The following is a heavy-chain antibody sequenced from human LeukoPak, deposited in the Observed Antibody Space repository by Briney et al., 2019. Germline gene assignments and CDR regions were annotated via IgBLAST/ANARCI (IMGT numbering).Heavy chain of an antibody. CDR3: AGDKTTGGWYEFDY. CDR1: GFTFSSYS. D-gene: IGHD6-19*01. J-gene: IGHJ4*02. CDR2: ISSSSSTI. V-gene: IGHV3-48*01. Sequence: GGSLRLSCAASGFTFSSYSMNWVRQAPGKGLEWVSYISSSSSTIYYADSVKGRFTISRDISKNTVSLQMNSLRAEDTAVYYCAGDKTTGGWYEFDYWGQGTLVTVSS.